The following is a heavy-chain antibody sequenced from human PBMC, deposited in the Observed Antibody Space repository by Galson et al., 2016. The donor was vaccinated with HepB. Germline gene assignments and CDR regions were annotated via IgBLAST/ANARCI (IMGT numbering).Heavy chain of an antibody. CDR3: AKYGDEAGWNFHH. D-gene: IGHD6-19*01. CDR1: LFTFSIFW. CDR2: ITEDGSKT. V-gene: IGHV3-7*03. J-gene: IGHJ1*01. Sequence: LILSFSYYLFTFSIFWINWVRQAPGKGLEWVASITEDGSKTFYVDSVKGRFTMSRDNVEESVSLQMNSLRAEDTAVYYCAKYGDEAGWNFHHWGQGTLVTVSS.